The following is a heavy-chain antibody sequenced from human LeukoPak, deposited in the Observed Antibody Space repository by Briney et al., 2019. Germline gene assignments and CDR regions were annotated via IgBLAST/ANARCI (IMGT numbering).Heavy chain of an antibody. CDR2: ISISSSPI. V-gene: IGHV3-48*04. CDR3: ARERSDHLNYYDSSGSYYFDY. D-gene: IGHD3-22*01. CDR1: GFTFSSYS. J-gene: IGHJ4*02. Sequence: GESLRLSCAASGFTFSSYSMNWVRQAPGKGLEWLSYISISSSPIYYADSVQGRFTISRDNAKNSLYLQMNSLRAEDTAVYYCARERSDHLNYYDSSGSYYFDYWGQGTLVTVSS.